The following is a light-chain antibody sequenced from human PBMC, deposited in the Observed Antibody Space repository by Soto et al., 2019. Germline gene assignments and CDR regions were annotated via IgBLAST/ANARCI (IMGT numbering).Light chain of an antibody. J-gene: IGLJ3*02. CDR1: SSNTGAGYD. V-gene: IGLV1-40*01. CDR2: GNS. CDR3: QSYDSSLNGWV. Sequence: QSVLTQPPSVSGAPGQRVTISCTGSSSNTGAGYDVHWYQQLPGTAPKLLIYGNSNRPSGVPDRFSGSKSGTSASLGITGLQAEDDADYYCQSYDSSLNGWVFGGGTQLTVL.